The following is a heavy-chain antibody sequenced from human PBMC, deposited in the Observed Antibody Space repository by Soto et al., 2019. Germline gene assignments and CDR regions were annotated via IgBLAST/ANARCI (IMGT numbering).Heavy chain of an antibody. Sequence: ASVKVSCKASGYTITSYGISWVRQAPGQGLEWMGWISAYNGNTNYAQKLQGRVTMTTDTSTSTAYMELRSLRSDDTAVYYCARSPCSGGSCYSHYYYYGMDVWGQGTTVTVSS. CDR3: ARSPCSGGSCYSHYYYYGMDV. V-gene: IGHV1-18*01. CDR1: GYTITSYG. D-gene: IGHD2-15*01. J-gene: IGHJ6*02. CDR2: ISAYNGNT.